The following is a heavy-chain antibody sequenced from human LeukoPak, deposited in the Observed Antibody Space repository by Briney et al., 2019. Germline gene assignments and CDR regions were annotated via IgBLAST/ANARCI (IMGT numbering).Heavy chain of an antibody. V-gene: IGHV1-69*02. CDR3: ATAMAPVGDSTSTMGYYYYYYMDV. CDR1: GYTFTSYT. D-gene: IGHD5-18*01. CDR2: IIPILGIA. Sequence: SVKVSCKASGYTFTSYTISWVRQVPGQGLEWMGRIIPILGIANYAQKFQGRVTITADKSTSTAYMELSSLRSEDTAVYYCATAMAPVGDSTSTMGYYYYYYMDVWGKGTTVTVSS. J-gene: IGHJ6*03.